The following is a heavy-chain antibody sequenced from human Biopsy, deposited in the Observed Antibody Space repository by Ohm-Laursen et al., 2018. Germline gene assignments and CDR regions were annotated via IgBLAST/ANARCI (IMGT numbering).Heavy chain of an antibody. CDR1: GGSINNFY. CDR2: IYYSGNT. Sequence: TLSLTWIVSGGSINNFYWSWIRQPPGKGPEWIGIIYYSGNTKYNPSLKSRVTISVDTSRNQFSLKLSSVTAADTAVYYCARARVWADSEGALDPWGQGTMVTVSS. V-gene: IGHV4-59*01. D-gene: IGHD1-26*01. J-gene: IGHJ3*01. CDR3: ARARVWADSEGALDP.